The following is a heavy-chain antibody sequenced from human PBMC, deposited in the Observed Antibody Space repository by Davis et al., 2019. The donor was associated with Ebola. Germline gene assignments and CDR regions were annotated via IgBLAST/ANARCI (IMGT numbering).Heavy chain of an antibody. CDR3: ARAPSTIFSTPESWSSNFDY. CDR2: INPSGGST. CDR1: GYTFTSYY. J-gene: IGHJ4*02. Sequence: ASVKVSCKASGYTFTSYYMHWVRQAPGQGLEWMGIINPSGGSTSYAQKFQGRVTMTRDTSTSTVYMELSSLRSEDTAVYYCARAPSTIFSTPESWSSNFDYWGQGTLVTVSS. D-gene: IGHD2-2*01. V-gene: IGHV1-46*01.